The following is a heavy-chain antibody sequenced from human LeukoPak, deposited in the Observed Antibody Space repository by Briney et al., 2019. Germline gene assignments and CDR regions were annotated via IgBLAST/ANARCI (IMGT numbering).Heavy chain of an antibody. J-gene: IGHJ4*02. V-gene: IGHV4-4*07. Sequence: SETLSLTRTVAGGSIDTYYWSWIRQPAGKGLEWVGRISSGGSTNYNPSLTSRVTMSVDTYNNQFSLKVNSVTAADAAVYYCARYAVAGSNLYFDYWGQGTLVTVSS. CDR2: ISSGGST. D-gene: IGHD6-19*01. CDR1: GGSIDTYY. CDR3: ARYAVAGSNLYFDY.